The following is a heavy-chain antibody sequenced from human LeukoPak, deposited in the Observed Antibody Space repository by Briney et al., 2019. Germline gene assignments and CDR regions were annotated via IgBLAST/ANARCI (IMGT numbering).Heavy chain of an antibody. J-gene: IGHJ4*02. V-gene: IGHV1-18*01. CDR1: GYTFTTYD. D-gene: IGHD1/OR15-1a*01. CDR2: ISADNGYT. CDR3: ARVGTGTRSFDY. Sequence: ASVRVSCKTSGYTFTTYDINWVRQAPGQGLEWMGRISADNGYTNYGQKLQGRVTMTTDTSTSTPYMELRSLRSDDTAVYYCARVGTGTRSFDYWGQGTLVTVSS.